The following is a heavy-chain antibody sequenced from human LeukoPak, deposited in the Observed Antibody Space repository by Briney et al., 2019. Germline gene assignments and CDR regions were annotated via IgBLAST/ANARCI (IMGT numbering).Heavy chain of an antibody. CDR2: INPRGTAT. D-gene: IGHD3-16*01. CDR1: GYSFTSHY. CDR3: ARDTSEGDYAWWFDP. J-gene: IGHJ5*02. Sequence: ASVKVSCMASGYSFTSHYMHWVRQAPGQGLEWMGLINPRGTATRYAESFQGRLTLTRDLSTSTDYMELSSLRSDDTAVYFCARDTSEGDYAWWFDPWAREPWSPSPQ. V-gene: IGHV1-46*01.